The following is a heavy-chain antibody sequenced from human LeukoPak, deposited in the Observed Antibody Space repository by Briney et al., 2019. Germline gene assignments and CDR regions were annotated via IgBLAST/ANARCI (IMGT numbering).Heavy chain of an antibody. CDR2: MNPNSGNT. D-gene: IGHD3-3*02. Sequence: ASVKVSCKASGYTFTSYDINWVRQATGQGLEWMGWMNPNSGNTGYAQKFQGRVTMTRNTSISTAYMELSSLRSEDTAVYYCARLRISGNAFDIWGQGTMVTISS. CDR3: ARLRISGNAFDI. CDR1: GYTFTSYD. J-gene: IGHJ3*02. V-gene: IGHV1-8*01.